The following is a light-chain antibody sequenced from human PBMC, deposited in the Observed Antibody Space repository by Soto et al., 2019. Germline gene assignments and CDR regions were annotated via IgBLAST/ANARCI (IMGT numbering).Light chain of an antibody. CDR2: DAS. CDR3: QQYDNLPLT. J-gene: IGKJ4*01. V-gene: IGKV1-33*01. Sequence: DIQTTQSPSSLSASVGDRVTITCQASQDINNYLNWYQQKSGKAPKLLIYDASDLETGVPSRFSGSGSGTDFTFTISSLQPEDIATYYCQQYDNLPLTFGGGTKVEIK. CDR1: QDINNY.